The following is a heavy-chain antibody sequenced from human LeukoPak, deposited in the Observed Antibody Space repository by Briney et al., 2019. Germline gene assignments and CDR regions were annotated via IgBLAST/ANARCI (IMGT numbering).Heavy chain of an antibody. CDR1: GYTFTGYY. V-gene: IGHV1-2*02. D-gene: IGHD2-8*01. J-gene: IGHJ6*03. Sequence: ASVKVSCKASGYTFTGYYMHWVRQAPGQGLEWMGCINPNSGGTKYAQKFQGRVTMTRDTSISTAYMELSRLRSDDTAVYYCARGYCTNGVCYYYYYYMDVWGKGTTVTVSS. CDR2: INPNSGGT. CDR3: ARGYCTNGVCYYYYYYMDV.